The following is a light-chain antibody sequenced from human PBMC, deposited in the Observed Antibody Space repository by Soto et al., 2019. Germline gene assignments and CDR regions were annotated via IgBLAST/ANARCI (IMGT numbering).Light chain of an antibody. J-gene: IGKJ4*01. CDR3: QQYNSYSRS. CDR2: DAS. Sequence: DIQMTQSPSTLSASVGYRVTITCRASQSINIWLAWYQQKPGKAPKLLIYDASSLQSGVPSRFRGSTSGTEFTLTISSLQPDDFATYYCQQYNSYSRSFGGGTK. CDR1: QSINIW. V-gene: IGKV1-5*01.